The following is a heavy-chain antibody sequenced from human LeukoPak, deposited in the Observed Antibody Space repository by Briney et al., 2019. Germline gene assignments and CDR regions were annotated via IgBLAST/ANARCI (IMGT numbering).Heavy chain of an antibody. Sequence: SETLSLTCAVYGGSFSGYYWSWIRQPPGKGLEWIGEINHSGSTNYNPSLKSRVTISVDTSKNQFSLKLSSVTAADTAVYYCARMGATASLFQHWGQGTLVTVSS. V-gene: IGHV4-34*01. CDR2: INHSGST. D-gene: IGHD1-26*01. CDR1: GGSFSGYY. CDR3: ARMGATASLFQH. J-gene: IGHJ1*01.